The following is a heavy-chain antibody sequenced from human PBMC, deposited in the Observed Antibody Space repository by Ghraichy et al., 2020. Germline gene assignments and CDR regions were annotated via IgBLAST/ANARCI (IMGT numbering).Heavy chain of an antibody. D-gene: IGHD3-22*01. J-gene: IGHJ4*02. V-gene: IGHV4-59*01. CDR2: IYYSGST. CDR3: AREDSSGYLMGFDY. CDR1: GGSISSYY. Sequence: SETLSLTCTVSGGSISSYYWSWIRQPPGKGLEWIGYIYYSGSTNYNPSLNSRVTISVDTSKNQFSLKLSSVTAADTAGYYCAREDSSGYLMGFDYWGQGTLVTVSS.